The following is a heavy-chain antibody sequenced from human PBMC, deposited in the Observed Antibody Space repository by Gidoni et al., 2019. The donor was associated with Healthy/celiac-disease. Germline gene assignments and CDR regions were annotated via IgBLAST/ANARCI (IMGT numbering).Heavy chain of an antibody. D-gene: IGHD2-2*01. V-gene: IGHV4-30-4*01. Sequence: QVQLQESGPGLVKPSQTLSLTCTVPGGSIRSGDYYWSWIRQPPGKGLEWIGYIYYSGSTYYNPSLKSRVTISVDTSKNQFSLKLSSVTAADTAVYYCARGVGYCSSTSCYGFDYWGQGTLVTVSS. CDR2: IYYSGST. CDR1: GGSIRSGDYY. J-gene: IGHJ4*02. CDR3: ARGVGYCSSTSCYGFDY.